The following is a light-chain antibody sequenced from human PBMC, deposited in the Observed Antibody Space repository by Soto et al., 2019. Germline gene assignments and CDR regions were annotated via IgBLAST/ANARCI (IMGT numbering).Light chain of an antibody. CDR1: QSVSSY. CDR2: DAS. J-gene: IGKJ1*01. V-gene: IGKV3-11*01. Sequence: EIVLTQSPATLSLSPGERATFSCRASQSVSSYLAWYQQKPGQAPRLLIYDASNRATGIPARFSGSGSGTDFTLTINSLEPEDFAVYYCQQRSSWPRTFGQGTKVEIK. CDR3: QQRSSWPRT.